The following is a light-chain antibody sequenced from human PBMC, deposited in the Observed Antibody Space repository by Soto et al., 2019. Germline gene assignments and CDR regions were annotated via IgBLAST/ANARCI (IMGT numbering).Light chain of an antibody. CDR2: SNN. CDR3: AAWADSLNGVV. V-gene: IGLV1-44*01. J-gene: IGLJ3*02. Sequence: QSVLTQPPSASGTPGQRVTISCSGSSSNIGSNTVNWYQQLPGTAPKLLIYSNNHRPSGVADRFSGSKSGNSASLAISGLQSEDEADYYCAAWADSLNGVVFGGGTKLTVL. CDR1: SSNIGSNT.